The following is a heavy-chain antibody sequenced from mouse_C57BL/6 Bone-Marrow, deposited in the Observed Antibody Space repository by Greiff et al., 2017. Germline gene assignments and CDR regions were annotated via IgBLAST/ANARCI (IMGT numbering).Heavy chain of an antibody. CDR2: IYPRSGNT. CDR3: ARSYYGSSLYFDY. J-gene: IGHJ2*01. D-gene: IGHD1-1*01. Sequence: VQLQESGAELARPGASVKLSCKASGYTFTSYGISWVKQRTGQGLEWIGEIYPRSGNTYYNEKFKGKATLTADKSSSTAYMELRSLTSEDSAVYFCARSYYGSSLYFDYWGQGTTLTVSS. V-gene: IGHV1-81*01. CDR1: GYTFTSYG.